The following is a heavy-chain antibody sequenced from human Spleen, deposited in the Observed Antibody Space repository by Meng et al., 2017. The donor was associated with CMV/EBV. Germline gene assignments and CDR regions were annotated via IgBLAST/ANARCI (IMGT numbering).Heavy chain of an antibody. J-gene: IGHJ4*02. D-gene: IGHD2-2*01. V-gene: IGHV3-9*01. CDR2: ISRNSGSA. CDR1: GFTFENYA. Sequence: GGSLRLSCAASGFTFENYAMHWVRQAPGKGLEWVSGISRNSGSAGYADYADSVKGRFIVSRDNAKNSLYLQMNSLRVEDTSVYYCAREGYQLATEAPYFDFWGQGVLVTVSS. CDR3: AREGYQLATEAPYFDF.